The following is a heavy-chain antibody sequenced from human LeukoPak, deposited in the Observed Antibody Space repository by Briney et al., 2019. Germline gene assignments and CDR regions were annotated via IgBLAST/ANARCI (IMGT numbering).Heavy chain of an antibody. CDR3: AREIPGGRLDY. CDR2: IYYSGST. V-gene: IGHV4-59*01. CDR1: GGSISSYH. D-gene: IGHD1-14*01. Sequence: SETLSLTCTVSGGSISSYHWSWIRQLPGKGLEWIGYIYYSGSTNYNPSLKSRVTISVDTSKNQFSLNLSSVTAADTAVYYCAREIPGGRLDYWGQGTLVTVSS. J-gene: IGHJ4*02.